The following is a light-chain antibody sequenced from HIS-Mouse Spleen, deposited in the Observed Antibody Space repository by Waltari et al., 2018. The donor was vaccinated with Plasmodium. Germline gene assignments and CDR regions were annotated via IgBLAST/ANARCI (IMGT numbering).Light chain of an antibody. Sequence: QSALTQPRSVSGSPGQSITISCTGTSSDVGSYNLVSWYQQHPGKAPKPMIYEGSKRPSGVSNRFSGSKSGNTASLTISGLQAEDEADYYCCSYAGSSTFVVFGGGTKLTVL. CDR2: EGS. V-gene: IGLV2-23*03. CDR1: SSDVGSYNL. J-gene: IGLJ2*01. CDR3: CSYAGSSTFVV.